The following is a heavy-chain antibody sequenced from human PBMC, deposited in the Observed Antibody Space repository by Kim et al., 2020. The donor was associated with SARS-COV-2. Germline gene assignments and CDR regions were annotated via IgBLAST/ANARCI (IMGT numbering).Heavy chain of an antibody. CDR3: ARGRTPFDY. J-gene: IGHJ4*02. CDR2: GNS. V-gene: IGHV1-8*01. Sequence: GNSGYGQKFQDRVTMTRDTSISTAYMELSSLKSEDTAVYYCARGRTPFDYWGQGTLVTVSS.